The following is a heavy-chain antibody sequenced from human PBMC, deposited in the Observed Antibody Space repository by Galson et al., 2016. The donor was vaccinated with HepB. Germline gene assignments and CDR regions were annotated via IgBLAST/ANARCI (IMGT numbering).Heavy chain of an antibody. CDR2: VFYGGST. CDR3: ARDGGYSTEF. V-gene: IGHV4-61*08. CDR1: GGTVSSAAYY. Sequence: LSLTCTVSGGTVSSAAYYWTWIRQPPGKGLEWIGYVFYGGSTDYHPSLKNRVTISMDTSKDQFSLRLSSVTAADTAVYYCARDGGYSTEFWGQGTLVFVSS. D-gene: IGHD4-11*01. J-gene: IGHJ4*02.